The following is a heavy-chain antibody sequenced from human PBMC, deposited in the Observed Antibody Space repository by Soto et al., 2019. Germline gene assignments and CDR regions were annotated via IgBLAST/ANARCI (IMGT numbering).Heavy chain of an antibody. Sequence: LGTMSLTCTVSGGSVSNSSYYWGWIRQSQGKGLEWIGSVYYRGRSYSKSSVKSRVTISVDTSKNQFSLNLNSVTASDTAVYFRVSQRTSVLTQAYFDYWGPGALVTVSS. CDR3: VSQRTSVLTQAYFDY. CDR1: GGSVSNSSYY. D-gene: IGHD2-8*01. J-gene: IGHJ4*02. V-gene: IGHV4-39*01. CDR2: VYYRGRS.